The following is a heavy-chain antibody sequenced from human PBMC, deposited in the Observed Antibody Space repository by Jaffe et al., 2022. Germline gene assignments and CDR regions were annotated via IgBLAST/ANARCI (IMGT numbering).Heavy chain of an antibody. CDR2: INPSGGST. CDR1: GYTFTSYY. J-gene: IGHJ2*01. D-gene: IGHD1-26*01. CDR3: ARSSGSYSSHAGYFDL. Sequence: QVQLVQSGAEVKKPGASVKVSCKASGYTFTSYYMHWVRQAPGQGLEWMGIINPSGGSTSYAQKFQGRVTMTRDTSTSTVYMELSSLRSEDTAVYYCARSSGSYSSHAGYFDLWGRGTLVTVSS. V-gene: IGHV1-46*01.